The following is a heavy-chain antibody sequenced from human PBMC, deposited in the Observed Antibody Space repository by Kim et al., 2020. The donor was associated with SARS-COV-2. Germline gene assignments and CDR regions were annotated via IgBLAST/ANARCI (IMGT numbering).Heavy chain of an antibody. Sequence: SVKVSCKASGGTFSSYAISWVRQAPGQGLEWMGGIIPIFGTANYAQKFQGRVTITADESTSTAYMELSSLRSEDTAVYYCARTATGDYVSDYWGQGTLVTVSS. J-gene: IGHJ4*02. CDR3: ARTATGDYVSDY. D-gene: IGHD4-17*01. V-gene: IGHV1-69*13. CDR2: IIPIFGTA. CDR1: GGTFSSYA.